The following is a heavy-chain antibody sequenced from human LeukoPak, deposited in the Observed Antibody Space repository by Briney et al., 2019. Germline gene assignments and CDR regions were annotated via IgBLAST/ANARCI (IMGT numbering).Heavy chain of an antibody. D-gene: IGHD3-3*01. J-gene: IGHJ4*02. Sequence: GGSLRLSCAASGFTFSSYSMNWVRQAPGKGLEWVSSISSSSSYIYYADSMKGRFTISRDNAKNSLYLQMNSLRAEDTAVYYCARLGVAFYYFDYWGQGTLVTVSS. CDR3: ARLGVAFYYFDY. V-gene: IGHV3-21*01. CDR2: ISSSSSYI. CDR1: GFTFSSYS.